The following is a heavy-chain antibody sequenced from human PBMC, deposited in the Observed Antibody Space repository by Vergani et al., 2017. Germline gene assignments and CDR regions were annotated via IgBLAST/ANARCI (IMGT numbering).Heavy chain of an antibody. J-gene: IGHJ6*03. CDR1: GCSISSYY. Sequence: QVQLQESGPGLVKPSETLSLTCTVSGCSISSYYWSWIRQPPGKGLEWIGYIYYSGSTNYNPSLKSRVTISVDTSKNQFSLKLSSVTAADTAVYYCARDVPHYYYDSSGYYNYYYYMDVWGKGTTVTVSS. CDR2: IYYSGST. V-gene: IGHV4-59*01. D-gene: IGHD3-22*01. CDR3: ARDVPHYYYDSSGYYNYYYYMDV.